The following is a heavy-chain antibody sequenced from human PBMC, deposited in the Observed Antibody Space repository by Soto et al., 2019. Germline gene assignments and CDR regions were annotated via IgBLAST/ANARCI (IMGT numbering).Heavy chain of an antibody. J-gene: IGHJ3*02. Sequence: QVQLVQSGAEVKKPGSSVKVSCKASGGTFSSYTISWVRQAPGQGLEWMGRIVPILGLANYAQRFQGRVTFTADKSRSTAYMELSSLISEDTAVYYCARASRLGYCRSSSCYDAFDIWGQGTMVTVSS. CDR1: GGTFSSYT. CDR2: IVPILGLA. V-gene: IGHV1-69*02. D-gene: IGHD2-2*01. CDR3: ARASRLGYCRSSSCYDAFDI.